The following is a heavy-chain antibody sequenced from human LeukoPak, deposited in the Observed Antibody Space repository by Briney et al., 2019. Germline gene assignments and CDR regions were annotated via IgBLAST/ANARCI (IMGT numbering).Heavy chain of an antibody. D-gene: IGHD1-26*01. CDR1: GFTFSSYA. CDR3: ARGKIFVGATSY. Sequence: GGSLRLSCAASGFTFSSYAMSWVRQAPGKGLEWVSAISGSGGSTYYADSVKGRFTISRDNAKNSLYLQMNSLRAEDTAVYYCARGKIFVGATSYWGQGTLVTVSS. V-gene: IGHV3-23*01. CDR2: ISGSGGST. J-gene: IGHJ4*02.